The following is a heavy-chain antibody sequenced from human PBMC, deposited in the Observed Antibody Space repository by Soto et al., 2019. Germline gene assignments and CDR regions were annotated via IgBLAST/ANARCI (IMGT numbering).Heavy chain of an antibody. CDR3: ARGAYGCFES. Sequence: QVQLQESGPGLVKPSQTLSLTCTVSGGSISSGGYYWSWIRQHPGRGLEWIGYIYYSGSTYYNPCLKXXVXIXXGTTKHRSSLKLSSVTAAATAVYYCARGAYGCFESWGQGTLVAVGS. V-gene: IGHV4-31*01. D-gene: IGHD4-17*01. CDR2: IYYSGST. CDR1: GGSISSGGYY. J-gene: IGHJ4*02.